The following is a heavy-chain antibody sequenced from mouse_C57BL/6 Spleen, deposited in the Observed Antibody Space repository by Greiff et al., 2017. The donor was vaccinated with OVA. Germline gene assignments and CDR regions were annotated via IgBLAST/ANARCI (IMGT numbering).Heavy chain of an antibody. CDR3: ARPSAGQGYSCFVY. Sequence: VQLQQSVAELVRPGASVKLSCTASGFNIKNTYMHWVKQRPEQGLEWIGRIDPANGNTKYAPKFQGKATLTAATSSNTAYLQLSSLTSEDTAIYYGARPSAGQGYSCFVYWGKGTRVTVSA. CDR2: IDPANGNT. J-gene: IGHJ3*01. D-gene: IGHD3-2*02. V-gene: IGHV14-3*01. CDR1: GFNIKNTY.